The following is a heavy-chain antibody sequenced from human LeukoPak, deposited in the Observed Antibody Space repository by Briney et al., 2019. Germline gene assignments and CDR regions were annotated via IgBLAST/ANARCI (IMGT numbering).Heavy chain of an antibody. Sequence: GGSLRLSCAASGFTFSSYWMSWVRQAPGKGLEWVANIKQDGGEKYCVDSVKGRFTISRDNAKNSLYLQMNSLRAEDTAVYYCARSPSSPSYCGGDCSPFDYWGQGTLVTVSS. CDR2: IKQDGGEK. J-gene: IGHJ4*02. CDR3: ARSPSSPSYCGGDCSPFDY. D-gene: IGHD2-21*02. V-gene: IGHV3-7*01. CDR1: GFTFSSYW.